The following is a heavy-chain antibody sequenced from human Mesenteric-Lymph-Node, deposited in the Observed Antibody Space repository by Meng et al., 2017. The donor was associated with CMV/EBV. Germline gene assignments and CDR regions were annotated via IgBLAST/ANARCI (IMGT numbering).Heavy chain of an antibody. Sequence: GESLKISCAASGFTVSSNYMSWVRQAPGKGLEWVSAISGSGGSTYYADSVKGRFTISRDISKNTLNLQMNSLRPEDTAVYYCAVPAAAGLSYYFGMDVWGQGTTVTVSS. J-gene: IGHJ6*02. CDR3: AVPAAAGLSYYFGMDV. V-gene: IGHV3-53*01. D-gene: IGHD2-2*01. CDR1: GFTVSSNY. CDR2: ISGSGGST.